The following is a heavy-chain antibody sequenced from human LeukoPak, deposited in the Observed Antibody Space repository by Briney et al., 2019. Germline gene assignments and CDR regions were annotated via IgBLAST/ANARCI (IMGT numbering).Heavy chain of an antibody. Sequence: SETLSLTCTVSGGSISSSSYYWGWIRQPPGKGLEWIGSIYYSGSTYYNPSLKSRVTISVDTSKNQFSLKLSSVTAADTAVYYCARDEKWFYYDSSGSNHAFDIWGQGTMVTVSS. D-gene: IGHD3-22*01. J-gene: IGHJ3*02. CDR2: IYYSGST. CDR1: GGSISSSSYY. V-gene: IGHV4-39*07. CDR3: ARDEKWFYYDSSGSNHAFDI.